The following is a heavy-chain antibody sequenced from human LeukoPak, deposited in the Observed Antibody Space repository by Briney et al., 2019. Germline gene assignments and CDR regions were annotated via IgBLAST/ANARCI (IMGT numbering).Heavy chain of an antibody. V-gene: IGHV3-23*01. CDR2: ISDSGSII. CDR3: AKDARRTSGWYFFDY. D-gene: IGHD6-19*01. J-gene: IGHJ4*02. CDR1: GFAFSSQA. Sequence: VGSLRLSCAASGFAFSSQAMGWVRQAPGKGLEWVSVISDSGSIIYYADSVKGRFTISRDNSKNTLFLQMNSLRADDTAVYYCAKDARRTSGWYFFDYWGQGTLVTVSS.